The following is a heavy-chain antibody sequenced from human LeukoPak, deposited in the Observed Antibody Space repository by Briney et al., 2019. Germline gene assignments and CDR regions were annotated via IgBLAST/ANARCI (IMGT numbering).Heavy chain of an antibody. V-gene: IGHV5-51*01. CDR1: GYSFTTYW. D-gene: IGHD2-2*01. CDR2: IYPGDSDT. J-gene: IGHJ4*02. Sequence: GASLKISCKGSGYSFTTYWIGWVRQMPGKGLEWMGSIYPGDSDTRYSPSFQGQVTISADKSISTAYLQWSSLKASDTAMYYCARRTDDGRYCSSTSCYSHYYFDYWGQGTLVTVSS. CDR3: ARRTDDGRYCSSTSCYSHYYFDY.